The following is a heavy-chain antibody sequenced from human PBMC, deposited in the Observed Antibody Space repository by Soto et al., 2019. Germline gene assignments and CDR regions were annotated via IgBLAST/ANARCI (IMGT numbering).Heavy chain of an antibody. V-gene: IGHV3-23*01. CDR1: GFTFSSYA. CDR2: ISGSGGST. Sequence: EVQLLESGGGLVQPGGSLRLSCAASGFTFSSYAMSWVRQAPGKGLAWVSAISGSGGSTYYADSVKGRFTISRDNSKNTLYLQMNSLRAEDTAVYYCAKAGYCSGGSCYGRYYFDYWGKGTLVTVSS. D-gene: IGHD2-15*01. J-gene: IGHJ4*02. CDR3: AKAGYCSGGSCYGRYYFDY.